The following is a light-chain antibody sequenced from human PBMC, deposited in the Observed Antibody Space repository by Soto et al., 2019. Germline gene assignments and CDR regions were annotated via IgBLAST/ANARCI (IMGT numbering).Light chain of an antibody. CDR2: EVS. J-gene: IGLJ1*01. CDR1: SSDIGAYNY. CDR3: NSYTDDSTLYV. V-gene: IGLV2-14*01. Sequence: QSALAQPASVSGSPGQSITISCTGTSSDIGAYNYVSWYQQHPGKAPKLMVYEVSNRPSGVSNRFSGSKSGNTASLTISGLQAEDEADYYCNSYTDDSTLYVFGTGTKLTVL.